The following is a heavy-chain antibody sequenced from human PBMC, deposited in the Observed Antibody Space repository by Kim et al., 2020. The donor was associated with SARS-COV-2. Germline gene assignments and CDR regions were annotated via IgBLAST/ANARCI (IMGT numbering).Heavy chain of an antibody. Sequence: GGSLRLSCAASGFTVSSNYMSWLRQAPGKGLEWLSVIYSGEKTYYVESVKGRLTISRDNSKNTLYLQMSSLRVEDTAVYYCATNLAAAGVVWGQGTLVTV. J-gene: IGHJ4*02. V-gene: IGHV3-66*01. CDR1: GFTVSSNY. CDR2: IYSGEKT. CDR3: ATNLAAAGVV. D-gene: IGHD6-13*01.